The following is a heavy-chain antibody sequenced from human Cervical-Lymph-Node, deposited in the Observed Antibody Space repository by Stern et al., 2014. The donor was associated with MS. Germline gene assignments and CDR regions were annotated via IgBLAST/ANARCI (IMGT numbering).Heavy chain of an antibody. CDR3: VRGVGATRGWFDT. V-gene: IGHV3-9*01. D-gene: IGHD1-26*01. J-gene: IGHJ5*02. CDR2: INWNGDIV. Sequence: QLVESGGGLVQPGRSLRLSCAASGLTFNNYAMHWVRQVPGKGLEWVSGINWNGDIVAYADSVKARFTISRDNSKNSLYLQMDTLRPEDTALYYCVRGVGATRGWFDTWGQGTLGTVSS. CDR1: GLTFNNYA.